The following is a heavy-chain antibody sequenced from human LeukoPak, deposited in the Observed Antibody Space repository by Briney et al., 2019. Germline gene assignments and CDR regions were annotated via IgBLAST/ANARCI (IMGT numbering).Heavy chain of an antibody. J-gene: IGHJ4*02. CDR3: ARENEPAARSFDY. Sequence: SETLSLTCTVSGGSISTYYWSWIRQPAGKGLEWIGRIYTSGSSNYNTPLKSRVTMSVDTSKNQFSLMLSSVTAADTAVYYCARENEPAARSFDYWGQGTLVTVSS. CDR1: GGSISTYY. V-gene: IGHV4-4*07. D-gene: IGHD6-6*01. CDR2: IYTSGSS.